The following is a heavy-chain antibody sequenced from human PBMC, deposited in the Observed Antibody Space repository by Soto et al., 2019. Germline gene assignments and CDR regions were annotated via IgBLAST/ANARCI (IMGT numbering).Heavy chain of an antibody. V-gene: IGHV1-69*12. J-gene: IGHJ4*02. CDR1: GDTSNNYA. Sequence: QVQLVQSGAEVKKPGSSVKVSCKASGDTSNNYAITWVRQAPGQGLEWMGGIIPRSGSANYAQKFQGRTTIPAGESTSTAYMELSSLRSEDTAVYYCARDRYFDNSDYFCESAYWGQGTLVTVAS. CDR2: IIPRSGSA. CDR3: ARDRYFDNSDYFCESAY. D-gene: IGHD3-22*01.